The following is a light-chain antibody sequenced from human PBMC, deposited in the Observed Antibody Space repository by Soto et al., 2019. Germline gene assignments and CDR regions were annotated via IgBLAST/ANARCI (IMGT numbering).Light chain of an antibody. V-gene: IGLV2-14*01. J-gene: IGLJ3*02. CDR3: SSYTSSSTLGV. CDR1: SSDVGGYNY. CDR2: EVS. Sequence: QPVLTQPASVSGSPGQSITISCTGTSSDVGGYNYVSWYQQHPGKAPKLMIYEVSNRPSGVSNRFSGSKSGNTASLTISGLQAEDEADYYCSSYTSSSTLGVFGGGTKVTVL.